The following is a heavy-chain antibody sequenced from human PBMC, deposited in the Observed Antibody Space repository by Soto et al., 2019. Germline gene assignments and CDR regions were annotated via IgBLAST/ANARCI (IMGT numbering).Heavy chain of an antibody. D-gene: IGHD5-18*01. J-gene: IGHJ4*02. CDR1: GSSISSGGYY. Sequence: SETLSLTCTVSGSSISSGGYYWSWIRQHPGKGLEWIGYIYYSGSTYYNPSLKSRVTISVDTSKNQFSLKLSSVTAADTAVYYCARVRDTVSIFDYWGQGTLVTVSS. V-gene: IGHV4-31*03. CDR2: IYYSGST. CDR3: ARVRDTVSIFDY.